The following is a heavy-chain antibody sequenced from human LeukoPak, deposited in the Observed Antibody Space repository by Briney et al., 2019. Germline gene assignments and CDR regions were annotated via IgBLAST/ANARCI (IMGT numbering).Heavy chain of an antibody. CDR1: GFTFSSYW. Sequence: GGSLRLSCAASGFTFSSYWMSWVRQAPGKGLEWVANIKQDGSEKYYVDSVKGRFTISRDNAKNSLYLQMNSLRAEDTAVYYCARAFIPGSELLWFGENYYFDYWGQGTLVTVSS. D-gene: IGHD3-10*01. CDR3: ARAFIPGSELLWFGENYYFDY. CDR2: IKQDGSEK. J-gene: IGHJ4*02. V-gene: IGHV3-7*01.